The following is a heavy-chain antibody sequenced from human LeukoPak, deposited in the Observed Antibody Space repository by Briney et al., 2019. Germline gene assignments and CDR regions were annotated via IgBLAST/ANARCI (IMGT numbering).Heavy chain of an antibody. CDR1: GFTLSSYA. V-gene: IGHV3-30-3*01. J-gene: IGHJ6*02. CDR3: ARDRSSSWLWTYYYYGMDV. D-gene: IGHD6-13*01. CDR2: ISYDGSNK. Sequence: GRSLRLSCAASGFTLSSYAMHWVRQAPGKGLEWVAVISYDGSNKYYADSVKGRFTISRDNSKNTLYLQMNSLRAEDTAVYYCARDRSSSWLWTYYYYGMDVWGQGTTVTVSS.